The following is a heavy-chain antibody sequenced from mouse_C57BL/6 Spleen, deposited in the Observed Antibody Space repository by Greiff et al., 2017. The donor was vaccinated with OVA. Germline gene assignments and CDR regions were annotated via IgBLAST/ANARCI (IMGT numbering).Heavy chain of an antibody. CDR2: IYPGDGDT. CDR3: ARGDWDEAMDY. D-gene: IGHD4-1*01. CDR1: GYAFSSSW. J-gene: IGHJ4*01. Sequence: VQLQQSGPELVKPGASVKISCQASGYAFSSSWMNWVKQRPGKGLEWIGRIYPGDGDTNYNGKFKGKATLTADKSSSTAYMQLSSLTSEDSAVYFCARGDWDEAMDYWGQGTSVTVSS. V-gene: IGHV1-82*01.